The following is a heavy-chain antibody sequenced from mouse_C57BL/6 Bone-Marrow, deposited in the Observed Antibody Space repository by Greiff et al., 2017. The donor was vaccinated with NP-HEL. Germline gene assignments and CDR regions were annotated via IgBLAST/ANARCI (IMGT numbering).Heavy chain of an antibody. V-gene: IGHV1-72*01. D-gene: IGHD1-1*01. J-gene: IGHJ4*01. CDR2: IDPNSGGT. Sequence: QVQLKQPGAELVKPGASVKLSCKASGYTFTSYWMHWVKQRPGRGLEWIGRIDPNSGGTKYNEKFKSKATLTVDKPSSTAYMQLSSLTSEDSAVYYCARWVITTVVAHYYAMDYWGQGTSVTVSS. CDR1: GYTFTSYW. CDR3: ARWVITTVVAHYYAMDY.